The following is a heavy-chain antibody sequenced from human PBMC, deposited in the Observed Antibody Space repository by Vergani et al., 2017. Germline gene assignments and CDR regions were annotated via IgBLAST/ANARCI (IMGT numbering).Heavy chain of an antibody. CDR1: GFTFSSYD. Sequence: VQLVESGGGAVQPGGSLRLSCAASGFTFSSYDMHWVRQATGKGLEWVSAIGTAGDTYYPGSVKGRFTISRENAKNSLYLQMNSLRAGDTAIYYCARAVSTTVGDPPGYWGQGTLVTVSS. J-gene: IGHJ4*02. CDR2: IGTAGDT. V-gene: IGHV3-13*01. CDR3: ARAVSTTVGDPPGY. D-gene: IGHD4-23*01.